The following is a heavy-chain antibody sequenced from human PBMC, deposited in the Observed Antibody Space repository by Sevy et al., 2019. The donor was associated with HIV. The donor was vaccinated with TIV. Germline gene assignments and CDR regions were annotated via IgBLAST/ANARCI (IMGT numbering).Heavy chain of an antibody. J-gene: IGHJ6*02. CDR1: GGSISSSSYY. D-gene: IGHD6-6*01. V-gene: IGHV4-39*01. CDR3: ARHGSIVTLYYYGMDV. Sequence: SETLSLTCTVSGGSISSSSYYWGWIRQPPGKGLEWIGGIYCSGSTYYNPSLKSRVTISVNTSKNKFSLKLSPVTAADTAVYYCARHGSIVTLYYYGMDVWGQGTTVTVSS. CDR2: IYCSGST.